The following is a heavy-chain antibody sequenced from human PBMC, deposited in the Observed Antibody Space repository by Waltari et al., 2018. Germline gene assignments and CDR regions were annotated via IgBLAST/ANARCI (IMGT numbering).Heavy chain of an antibody. J-gene: IGHJ4*02. V-gene: IGHV3-15*07. CDR2: IKSKTDGGTI. CDR1: GFTFNNAW. CDR3: TTLRQWSFDY. Sequence: EVQLVESGGGLVKPGGSLRLSCAASGFTFNNAWMNWVRQAPGKGLEWVGCIKSKTDGGTIDCAEPVKGRFTPSRDDSKNTLFLQMNSLKSEDTAVYYCTTLRQWSFDYWGQGALVTVSS. D-gene: IGHD6-19*01.